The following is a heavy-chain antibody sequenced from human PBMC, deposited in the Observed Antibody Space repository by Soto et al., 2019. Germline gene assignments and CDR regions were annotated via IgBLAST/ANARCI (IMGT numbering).Heavy chain of an antibody. CDR3: AREPATAKPEGVDF. CDR1: GYTFSDYY. CDR2: INPNSGGT. V-gene: IGHV1-2*02. J-gene: IGHJ4*02. D-gene: IGHD1-1*01. Sequence: GASVKVSCKASGYTFSDYYIHWVRQAPGQGLAWMGWINPNSGGTKYAPKFQGGVTMTRDTSITTASMELSSLRSCDTAVYYCAREPATAKPEGVDFWGQGTLVT.